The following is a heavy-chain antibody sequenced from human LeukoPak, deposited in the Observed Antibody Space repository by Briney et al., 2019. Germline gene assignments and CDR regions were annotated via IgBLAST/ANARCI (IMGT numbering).Heavy chain of an antibody. CDR1: GFTFDDYA. CDR2: ISWNSGSI. D-gene: IGHD6-19*01. Sequence: PGRSLRLSCAASGFTFDDYAMYWVRQAPGKGLEWVSGISWNSGSIGYADSVKGRFTISRDNAKNSLYLQMNSLRAEDMALYYCAKAAPPYSSGWYYFDYWGQGTLVTVSS. J-gene: IGHJ4*02. CDR3: AKAAPPYSSGWYYFDY. V-gene: IGHV3-9*03.